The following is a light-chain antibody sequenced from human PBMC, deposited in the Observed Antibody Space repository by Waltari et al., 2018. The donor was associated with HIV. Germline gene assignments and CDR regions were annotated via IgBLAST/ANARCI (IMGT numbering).Light chain of an antibody. Sequence: QSALTQPPSASGSRGQSVTIYCTGTSSDVGAYNYVSWYQQYPGMAPNVIIYEVNKRPAGLPDRFSGSKSGNTASLTVSGLQAEDEADFYCSSYAGSAVVFGGGTKLTVL. CDR2: EVN. CDR3: SSYAGSAVV. J-gene: IGLJ2*01. CDR1: SSDVGAYNY. V-gene: IGLV2-8*01.